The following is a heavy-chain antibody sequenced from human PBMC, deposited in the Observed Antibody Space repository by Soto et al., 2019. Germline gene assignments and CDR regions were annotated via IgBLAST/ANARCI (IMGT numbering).Heavy chain of an antibody. J-gene: IGHJ5*02. V-gene: IGHV3-30*03. CDR1: GFTFGSYG. CDR2: ISYDGSNK. CDR3: GRTFRDGLLGLDP. Sequence: GGSLRLSCAASGFTFGSYGMHWVRQAPGKGLEWVAVISYDGSNKYYADSVKGRFTISRDNSKNTLYLQMNSLRAEGAAIYYCGRTFRDGLLGLDPWGQGTLVTVSS. D-gene: IGHD3-16*01.